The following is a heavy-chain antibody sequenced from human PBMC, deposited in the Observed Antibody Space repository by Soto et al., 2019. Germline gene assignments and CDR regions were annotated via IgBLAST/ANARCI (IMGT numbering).Heavy chain of an antibody. D-gene: IGHD3-10*01. CDR1: GGSFSGYY. Sequence: PSETLSLTCAVYGGSFSGYYWSWIRQPPGKGLEWIGEINHSGSTNYNPSLKSRVNISVDTSKNQFSLELTSVTAADTAVYYCARHPGIFDYWGQGTLVTVSS. CDR3: ARHPGIFDY. J-gene: IGHJ4*02. CDR2: INHSGST. V-gene: IGHV4-34*01.